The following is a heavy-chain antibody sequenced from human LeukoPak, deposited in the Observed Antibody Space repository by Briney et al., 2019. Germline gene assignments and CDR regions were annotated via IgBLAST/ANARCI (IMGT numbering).Heavy chain of an antibody. V-gene: IGHV3-33*01. CDR3: ARGAYGDYNFEDVFYLDY. D-gene: IGHD4-17*01. CDR1: GFTFSGHG. Sequence: GGSLTLSCAASGFTFSGHGLHWVRQAPGKGLEWLAVIWYEGSNKHYADSLKGRFTISRDNSRNTLYLQMNSLKVEDTAIYYCARGAYGDYNFEDVFYLDYWGQGTLVTVSS. CDR2: IWYEGSNK. J-gene: IGHJ4*02.